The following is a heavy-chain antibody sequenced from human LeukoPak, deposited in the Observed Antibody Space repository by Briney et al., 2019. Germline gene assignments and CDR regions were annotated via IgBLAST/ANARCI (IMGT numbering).Heavy chain of an antibody. CDR2: TSSSSNVI. Sequence: QAGGSLRLSCAASGFTFDIYEMNWVRQAPGKGLEWISFTSSSSNVIYYADSVKGRFTISRDNAKNSLYLQMNSLRAEDTAVYYCAGSRYPEPQDLDYWGQGTLVTVSS. J-gene: IGHJ4*02. V-gene: IGHV3-48*03. D-gene: IGHD1-14*01. CDR1: GFTFDIYE. CDR3: AGSRYPEPQDLDY.